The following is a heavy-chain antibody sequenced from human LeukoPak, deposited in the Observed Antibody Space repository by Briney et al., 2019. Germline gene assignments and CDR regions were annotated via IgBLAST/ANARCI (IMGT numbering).Heavy chain of an antibody. CDR3: AREGQGELLFDY. J-gene: IGHJ4*02. D-gene: IGHD1-26*01. Sequence: ASVKVSCKASGYTFTSYYMHWVRQAPGQGLEWMGIINPSGGSTSYAQKFQGRVTMTRDTSTSTVYMELSSLRSEDTAVYDCAREGQGELLFDYWGQGTLVTVSS. CDR1: GYTFTSYY. V-gene: IGHV1-46*01. CDR2: INPSGGST.